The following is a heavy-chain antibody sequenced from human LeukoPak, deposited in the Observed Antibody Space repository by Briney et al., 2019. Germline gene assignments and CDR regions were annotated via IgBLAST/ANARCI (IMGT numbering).Heavy chain of an antibody. D-gene: IGHD6-19*01. CDR2: ISGSGGST. CDR1: GFTFSSYA. V-gene: IGHV3-23*01. J-gene: IGHJ4*02. CDR3: ATRSSGWYGNFDY. Sequence: GGSLRLSCAASGFTFSSYAMSWVRQAPGKGLEWVSAISGSGGSTYYADSVKGRFTISRDNSKNTLYLQMNSLRAEDTAVYYCATRSSGWYGNFDYWGQGTLVTVSS.